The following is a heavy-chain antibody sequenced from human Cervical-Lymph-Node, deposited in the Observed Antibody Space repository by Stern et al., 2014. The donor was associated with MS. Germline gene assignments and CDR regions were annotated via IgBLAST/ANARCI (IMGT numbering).Heavy chain of an antibody. D-gene: IGHD2-15*01. CDR1: GYTLTELS. CDR2: FDPEDGET. Sequence: QVQLVQSGAEVKKPGASVKVSCKVSGYTLTELSMHWVRQAPGKGLEWMGGFDPEDGETIYAQKVQGRVTMTEDTSTDTAYMELSSLRSEDTAVYYCATAPKYCSGGSCYFRAFDIWGQGTMVTVSS. J-gene: IGHJ3*02. CDR3: ATAPKYCSGGSCYFRAFDI. V-gene: IGHV1-24*01.